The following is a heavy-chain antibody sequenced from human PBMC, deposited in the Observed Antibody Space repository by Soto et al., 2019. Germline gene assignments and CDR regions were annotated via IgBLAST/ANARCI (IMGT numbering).Heavy chain of an antibody. J-gene: IGHJ4*02. D-gene: IGHD3-3*01. V-gene: IGHV3-33*01. CDR1: GFTFSSYG. Sequence: PGGSLRLSCAASGFTFSSYGMHWVRQAPGKGLEWVAVIWYDGSNKYYADSVKGRFTISRDNSKNTPYLQMNSLRAEDTAVYYCARDPTHYAFWSGYSIYYFDSSGQGTLVPVPS. CDR2: IWYDGSNK. CDR3: ARDPTHYAFWSGYSIYYFDS.